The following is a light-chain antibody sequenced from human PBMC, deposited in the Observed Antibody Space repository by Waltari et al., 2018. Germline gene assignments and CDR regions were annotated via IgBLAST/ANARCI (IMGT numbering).Light chain of an antibody. Sequence: DIVMTQSPASLAVSLGERATINCNSSQSIMYSSNNQNFLAWYQKKPGHPPKLLIYWASTRQSGVPDRFTGSWSGTDFTLTISSLQAEDVAVYYCQQYFVTPFTFGPGTRVEIK. CDR1: QSIMYSSNNQNF. CDR3: QQYFVTPFT. CDR2: WAS. V-gene: IGKV4-1*01. J-gene: IGKJ3*01.